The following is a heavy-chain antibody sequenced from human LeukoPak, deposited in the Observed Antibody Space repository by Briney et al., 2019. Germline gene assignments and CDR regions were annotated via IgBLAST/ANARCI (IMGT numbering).Heavy chain of an antibody. CDR1: GYSFTSYG. CDR2: IYPDDSDT. Sequence: GESLKIDCQASGYSFTSYGIGWVRQMPGKGLEWMGIIYPDDSDTRYSPSFQGQVTISADKSISTAYLQWSSLKASDTAMYYCASPRRTSLNNHGFDIWGQGTMVTVSS. V-gene: IGHV5-51*01. J-gene: IGHJ3*02. D-gene: IGHD2-8*01. CDR3: ASPRRTSLNNHGFDI.